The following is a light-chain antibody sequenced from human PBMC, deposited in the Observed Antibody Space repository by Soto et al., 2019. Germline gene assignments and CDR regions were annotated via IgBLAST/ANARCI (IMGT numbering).Light chain of an antibody. V-gene: IGKV3-15*01. J-gene: IGKJ5*01. CDR1: KLVDSN. CDR2: GAS. CDR3: QQYAGPPTT. Sequence: EIVMTQSPDTLSLSPGERASLSCGASKLVDSNLAWYQQKPGQAPRLLIYGASTRATGIPARFSGGGSGTDFTLTISRLEPEDFAVYFCQQYAGPPTTFGQGTRLEIK.